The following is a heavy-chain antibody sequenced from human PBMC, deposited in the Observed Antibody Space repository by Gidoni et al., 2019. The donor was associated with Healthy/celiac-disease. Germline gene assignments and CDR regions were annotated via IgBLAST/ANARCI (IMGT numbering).Heavy chain of an antibody. CDR3: ARDLRDGYNWGPYFDY. J-gene: IGHJ4*02. CDR1: GFTFSSYE. V-gene: IGHV3-48*03. CDR2: ISSSGSTI. Sequence: EVQLVESGGGLVQPGGSRRLSCAAPGFTFSSYEMNWVRQAPGKGLEVVSYISSSGSTIYYADSVKGRFTISRDNAKNSLYLQMNSLRAEDTAVYYCARDLRDGYNWGPYFDYWGQGTLVTVSS. D-gene: IGHD5-12*01.